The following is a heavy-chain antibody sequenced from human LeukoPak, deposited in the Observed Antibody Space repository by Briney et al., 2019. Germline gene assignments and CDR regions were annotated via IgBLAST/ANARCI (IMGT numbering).Heavy chain of an antibody. D-gene: IGHD6-6*01. CDR3: ARSGIAARSDAFDI. V-gene: IGHV3-30*02. Sequence: PGGSLRLSCAASGFTFSSYGMHWVRQAPGKGLEWVAFIRYDGSNKYYADSVKGRFTISRDNSKNTLYLQMNSLRAEDTAVYYCARSGIAARSDAFDIWGQGTMVTVSS. CDR1: GFTFSSYG. J-gene: IGHJ3*02. CDR2: IRYDGSNK.